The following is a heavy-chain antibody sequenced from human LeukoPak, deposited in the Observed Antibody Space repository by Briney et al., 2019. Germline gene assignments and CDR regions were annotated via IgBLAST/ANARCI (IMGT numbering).Heavy chain of an antibody. CDR3: AKYYDILTGSALVWTDAFDI. Sequence: PGGSLRLSCAASGFTFSSYAVSWVRQAPGKGLEWVSAISGSGGSTYYADSVKGRFTISRDNSKNTLYLQMNSLRAEDTAVYYCAKYYDILTGSALVWTDAFDIWGQGTMVTVSS. CDR1: GFTFSSYA. V-gene: IGHV3-23*01. CDR2: ISGSGGST. D-gene: IGHD3-9*01. J-gene: IGHJ3*02.